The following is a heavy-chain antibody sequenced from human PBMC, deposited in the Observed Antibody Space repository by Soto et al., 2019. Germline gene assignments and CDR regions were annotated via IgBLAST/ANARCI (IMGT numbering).Heavy chain of an antibody. J-gene: IGHJ3*02. CDR2: ISGSGADT. CDR1: GFTLRSYV. CDR3: ATGDSFDI. Sequence: EVQLLESGGGLVQTGGSRRLSCAASGFTLRSYVMSWVRQAPGKGLEWVSSISGSGADTYYADSVKGRFTISRDNSKNTLYLHMNRLRVEDAAVYYCATGDSFDIWGQGTMVSVSS. V-gene: IGHV3-23*01.